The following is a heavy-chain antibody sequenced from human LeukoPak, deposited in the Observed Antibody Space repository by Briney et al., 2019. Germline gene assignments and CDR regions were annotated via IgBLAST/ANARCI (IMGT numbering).Heavy chain of an antibody. CDR3: AKDRLTMVRGVMVFGAFDI. V-gene: IGHV3-23*01. J-gene: IGHJ3*02. Sequence: GGSLRLSCAASGFTFSSYAMSWVRQAPGKGLEWVSAISGSGGSTYYADSVKGRFTISRDNSKNTLYLQMNSLRAEDTAVYYCAKDRLTMVRGVMVFGAFDIWGQGTMVTVSS. CDR2: ISGSGGST. D-gene: IGHD3-10*01. CDR1: GFTFSSYA.